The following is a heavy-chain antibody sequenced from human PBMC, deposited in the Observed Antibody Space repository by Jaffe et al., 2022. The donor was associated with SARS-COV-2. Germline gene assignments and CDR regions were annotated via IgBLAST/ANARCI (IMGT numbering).Heavy chain of an antibody. Sequence: QVRLVQSGAEVKKPGASVKISCTASGYTFTNYAMHWVRQAPGQSLEWMAWINPANGDTKYSQKFQGRVAFTRDTSASTAYMELSSLTSQDTAVYYCAREVEVPGWPAGLWGQGTLVTVSS. J-gene: IGHJ4*02. V-gene: IGHV1-3*01. CDR1: GYTFTNYA. D-gene: IGHD6-19*01. CDR2: INPANGDT. CDR3: AREVEVPGWPAGL.